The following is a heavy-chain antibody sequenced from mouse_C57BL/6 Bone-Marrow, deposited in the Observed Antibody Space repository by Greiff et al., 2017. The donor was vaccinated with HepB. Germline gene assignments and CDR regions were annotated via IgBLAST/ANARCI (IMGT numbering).Heavy chain of an antibody. D-gene: IGHD1-1*01. V-gene: IGHV14-4*01. J-gene: IGHJ2*01. CDR1: GFNIKDDY. Sequence: VQLQQSGAELVRPGASVKLSCTASGFNIKDDYMHWVKQRPEQGLEWIGWIDPENGDTEYASKFQGKATITADTYSNTAYLQLSSLTSEDTAVYYCTTEDGSSYENVDYWGQGTTLTVSS. CDR3: TTEDGSSYENVDY. CDR2: IDPENGDT.